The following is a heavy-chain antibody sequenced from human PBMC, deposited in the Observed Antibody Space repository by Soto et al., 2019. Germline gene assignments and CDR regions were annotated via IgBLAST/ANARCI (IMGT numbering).Heavy chain of an antibody. Sequence: SETLSLTCTVSGGSISSSSFHWGWIRQPPGKGLEWIGSIYYSGITNYNPSLKSRATIFVDTSKKQFTLQLTSVTAADTAVYYCARGASTERYFSPSGGAWFDPWGQGTLVTVSS. V-gene: IGHV4-39*01. CDR3: ARGASTERYFSPSGGAWFDP. CDR1: GGSISSSSFH. J-gene: IGHJ5*02. D-gene: IGHD3-9*01. CDR2: IYYSGIT.